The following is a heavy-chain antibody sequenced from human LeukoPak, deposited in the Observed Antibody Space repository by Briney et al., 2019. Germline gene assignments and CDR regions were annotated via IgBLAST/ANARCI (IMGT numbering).Heavy chain of an antibody. CDR2: IKSKTDGGTT. Sequence: GGSLRLSCAASGFTFSNAWMSCVRQAPGKGREGVGRIKSKTDGGTTDYAAPVTGRFTISRDDSKNTQYLQMNSLKTEDTAVYYCTTASYYYGSASHWGQGTLVTVSS. V-gene: IGHV3-15*01. D-gene: IGHD3-10*01. CDR1: GFTFSNAW. CDR3: TTASYYYGSASH. J-gene: IGHJ4*02.